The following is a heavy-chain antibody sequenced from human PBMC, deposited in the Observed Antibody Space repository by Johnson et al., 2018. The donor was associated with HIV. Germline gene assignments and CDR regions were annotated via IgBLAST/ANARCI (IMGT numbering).Heavy chain of an antibody. D-gene: IGHD3-9*01. CDR3: AKDGDYDILPLGDAFDI. Sequence: QVQLVESGGGVVQPGKSLRLSCAASGFTFSSYGMHWVRQAADKGLEWVALIWYDGSNKYYADSVKGRFVISRDNYKNTLYLQMNSLRAEDTAVYYCAKDGDYDILPLGDAFDIWGQGTMVTVSS. V-gene: IGHV3-33*06. CDR2: IWYDGSNK. CDR1: GFTFSSYG. J-gene: IGHJ3*02.